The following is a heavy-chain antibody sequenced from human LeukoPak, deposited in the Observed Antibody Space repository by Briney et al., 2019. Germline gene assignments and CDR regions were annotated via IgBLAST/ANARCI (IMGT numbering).Heavy chain of an antibody. CDR1: GGTFSSYA. J-gene: IGHJ4*02. CDR2: IIPIFGTA. D-gene: IGHD5-18*01. V-gene: IGHV1-69*13. CDR3: AREGAIQLWLPHSFDY. Sequence: ASVKVSCKASGGTFSSYAISWVRQAPGQGLEWMGGIIPIFGTANYAQKFQGRVMITADESTSTAYMELSSLRSEDTAVYYCAREGAIQLWLPHSFDYWGQGTLVTVSS.